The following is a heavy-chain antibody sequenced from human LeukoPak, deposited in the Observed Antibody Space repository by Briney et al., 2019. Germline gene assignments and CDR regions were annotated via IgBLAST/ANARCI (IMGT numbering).Heavy chain of an antibody. CDR3: VRDPPGGGNGWYYFDF. D-gene: IGHD6-19*01. J-gene: IGHJ4*02. Sequence: QPGGSLRLSCAAPGFSFTNYCMHWVRQTPGKGLEWVANIKQNGRDTYYVDSVKGRFIISRDNVKNSLYLHLNSLRAEDTAVYYCVRDPPGGGNGWYYFDFWGQGTLVTVSS. CDR1: GFSFTNYC. V-gene: IGHV3-7*03. CDR2: IKQNGRDT.